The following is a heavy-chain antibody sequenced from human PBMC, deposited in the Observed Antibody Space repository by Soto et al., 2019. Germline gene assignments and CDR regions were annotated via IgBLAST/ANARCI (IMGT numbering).Heavy chain of an antibody. CDR1: GYTFTSYA. CDR2: INAGNGNT. V-gene: IGHV1-3*01. D-gene: IGHD6-6*01. J-gene: IGHJ6*02. Sequence: ASVKVSCKASGYTFTSYAMHWVRQAPGQRLEWMGWINAGNGNTKYSQKFQGRVTITRDTSASTAYMELSSLRSDDTAVYYCARASGQLGYYYYGMDVWGQGTTVTVSS. CDR3: ARASGQLGYYYYGMDV.